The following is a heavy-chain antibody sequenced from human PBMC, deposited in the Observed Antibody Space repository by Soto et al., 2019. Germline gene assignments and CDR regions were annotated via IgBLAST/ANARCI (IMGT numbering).Heavy chain of an antibody. J-gene: IGHJ4*02. CDR2: IWYDGSNK. V-gene: IGHV3-33*01. Sequence: GGSLRLSCAASGFTFSSYGMHWVRQAPGKGLEWVAVIWYDGSNKYYADSVKGRFTISRDESKNTLYLQMNSLRAEDTAVYYCARERGSYHYFDYWGQGTLVTSPQ. D-gene: IGHD1-26*01. CDR1: GFTFSSYG. CDR3: ARERGSYHYFDY.